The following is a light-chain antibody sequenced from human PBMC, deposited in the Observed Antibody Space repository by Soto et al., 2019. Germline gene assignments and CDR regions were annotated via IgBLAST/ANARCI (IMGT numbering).Light chain of an antibody. V-gene: IGLV2-14*01. J-gene: IGLJ1*01. CDR2: DVS. CDR1: SSDVGAYNF. CDR3: SSYASSTTYV. Sequence: QSALTQPASVSGSPGQSITISCTGTSSDVGAYNFVSWYQQHPGKAPKLMIYDVSNRPSGVSNRFSGSKSGKTASLTISGXXXXXXXDYYCSSYASSTTYVFGTGTKVTVL.